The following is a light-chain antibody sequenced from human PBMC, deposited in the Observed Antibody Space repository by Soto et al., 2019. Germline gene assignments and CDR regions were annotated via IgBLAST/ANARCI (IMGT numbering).Light chain of an antibody. CDR3: QKFCVVYS. CDR2: AAS. Sequence: DIRMTQSPSSLSASVGDRVTITCRASQAIYNYLAWYQQKPGKVPTLLISAASTLQSGVPSRFSGSGSGTDFTLTIRSLQPEDVATYYCQKFCVVYSFGGAIKVEF. CDR1: QAIYNY. J-gene: IGKJ4*01. V-gene: IGKV1-27*01.